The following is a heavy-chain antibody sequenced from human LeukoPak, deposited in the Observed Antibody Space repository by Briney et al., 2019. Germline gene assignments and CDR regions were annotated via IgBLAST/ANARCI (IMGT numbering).Heavy chain of an antibody. Sequence: PGGSLRLSWAASGFTFSSYEMNWVRQAPGKWLEWVSAISGSGGSTYYADSVKGRFTISRDNSKNTLYLQMNSLRAEDTAVYYCTKALWIAAVPVDYWGQGTLVTVSS. CDR2: ISGSGGST. D-gene: IGHD2-2*01. V-gene: IGHV3-23*01. J-gene: IGHJ4*02. CDR1: GFTFSSYE. CDR3: TKALWIAAVPVDY.